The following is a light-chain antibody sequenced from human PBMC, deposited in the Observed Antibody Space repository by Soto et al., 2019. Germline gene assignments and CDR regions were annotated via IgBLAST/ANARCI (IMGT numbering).Light chain of an antibody. J-gene: IGLJ2*01. Sequence: QSVLTQPASVSGSPGQSITISCTGTSSDVGGYNYVSWYQQHPGKAPKLIIYEVSIRPSGISNRFSGSKFGNTASLTISGLQAEDEADYYCSSYTSRSTRVFGGGTKLTVL. CDR2: EVS. CDR1: SSDVGGYNY. V-gene: IGLV2-14*01. CDR3: SSYTSRSTRV.